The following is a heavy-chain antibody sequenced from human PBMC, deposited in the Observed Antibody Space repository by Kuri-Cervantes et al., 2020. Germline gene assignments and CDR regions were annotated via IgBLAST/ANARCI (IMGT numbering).Heavy chain of an antibody. V-gene: IGHV3-48*02. CDR2: ISSSSSTI. D-gene: IGHD3-10*01. J-gene: IGHJ4*02. CDR1: GFTFSSYS. CDR3: ARGIDY. Sequence: GESLKISCAASGFTFSSYSMNWVRQAPGKGLEWVSYISSSSSTIYYADSVKGRFTISRDNAKNSLYPQMNSLRDEDTAVYYCARGIDYWGQGTLVTVSS.